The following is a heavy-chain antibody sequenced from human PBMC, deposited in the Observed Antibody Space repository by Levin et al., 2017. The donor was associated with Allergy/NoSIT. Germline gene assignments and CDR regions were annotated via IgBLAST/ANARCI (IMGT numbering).Heavy chain of an antibody. Sequence: GGSLRLSCEASGYTFSKAWMSWVRQAPGKGLEWVGLIKSKSDGGTTDYAAPVKGRFTISRDDSKSTLYLQMSSLKIEDTGVYYCTMDGYCSGASCYSGAYWGQGTLVPVSS. CDR2: IKSKSDGGTT. V-gene: IGHV3-15*01. CDR3: TMDGYCSGASCYSGAY. D-gene: IGHD2-15*01. J-gene: IGHJ4*02. CDR1: GYTFSKAW.